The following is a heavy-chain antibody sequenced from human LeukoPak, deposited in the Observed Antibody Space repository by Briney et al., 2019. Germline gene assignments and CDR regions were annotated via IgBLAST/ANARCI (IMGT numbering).Heavy chain of an antibody. CDR2: IRYDGSNK. CDR1: GFTFSNYG. V-gene: IGHV3-30*02. Sequence: GGSLRLSCAASGFTFSNYGVHWLRQAPGKGLEWVSFIRYDGSNKFYVDSGKGRFTIPRDNSKSMVYLQMNSLRDADTAVYYCAKELDHDSSGYAPTDYWGQGTLVTVSS. J-gene: IGHJ4*02. D-gene: IGHD3-22*01. CDR3: AKELDHDSSGYAPTDY.